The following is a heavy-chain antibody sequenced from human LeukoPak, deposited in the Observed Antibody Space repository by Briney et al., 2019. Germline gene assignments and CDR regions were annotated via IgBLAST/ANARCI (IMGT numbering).Heavy chain of an antibody. J-gene: IGHJ4*02. CDR2: ISYDGSNK. V-gene: IGHV3-30*18. D-gene: IGHD5-12*01. CDR3: AKDLTGYDYFDY. CDR1: GFTFSSYG. Sequence: GRSLRLSCAASGFTFSSYGMHWVRQAPGKGLEWVAVISYDGSNKYYADSVKSRFTISRDNSKNTLYLQMNSLRAEDTAVYYSAKDLTGYDYFDYWGQGTLVTVSS.